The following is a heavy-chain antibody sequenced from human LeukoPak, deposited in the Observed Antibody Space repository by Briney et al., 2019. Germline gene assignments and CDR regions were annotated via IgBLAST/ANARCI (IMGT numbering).Heavy chain of an antibody. J-gene: IGHJ3*02. Sequence: PGGSLRLSCAASGFTFRSYAMSWVRQAPGKGLEWVSTISASGGSTYYADSVKGRSTISRDNSKNTLYLQMNSLRAEDTAVYYCAAGLKGDFWSGPNAFDIWGQGTMVTVSS. V-gene: IGHV3-23*01. CDR1: GFTFRSYA. CDR2: ISASGGST. CDR3: AAGLKGDFWSGPNAFDI. D-gene: IGHD3-3*01.